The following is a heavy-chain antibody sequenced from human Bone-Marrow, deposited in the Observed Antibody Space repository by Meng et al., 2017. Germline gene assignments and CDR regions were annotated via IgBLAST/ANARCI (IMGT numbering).Heavy chain of an antibody. Sequence: EGRLGGPGGVLVKPGGPLSIVCAASGFTLSRYSINWVRQAPGKGLEWVSSISSSSSYIYYADSVKGRFTISRDNAKNSLYLQMNSLRAEDTAVYYCARVLRIGDFDYWGQGTLVTVSS. D-gene: IGHD2-15*01. V-gene: IGHV3-21*01. CDR3: ARVLRIGDFDY. CDR2: ISSSSSYI. J-gene: IGHJ4*02. CDR1: GFTLSRYS.